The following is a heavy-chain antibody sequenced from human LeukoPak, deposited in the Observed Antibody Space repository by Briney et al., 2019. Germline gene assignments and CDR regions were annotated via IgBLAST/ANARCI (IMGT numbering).Heavy chain of an antibody. J-gene: IGHJ6*03. D-gene: IGHD2-2*01. V-gene: IGHV1-18*01. Sequence: GASVKVSCKASGYTFTSYGISWVRQAPGQGLEWMGWIRAYNGNTNYAQKLQGRVTMTTDTSTSTAYMELRSLRSDDTAVYYCARWDTDIVVVPAAKAAGADMDVWGKGTTVTVSS. CDR1: GYTFTSYG. CDR3: ARWDTDIVVVPAAKAAGADMDV. CDR2: IRAYNGNT.